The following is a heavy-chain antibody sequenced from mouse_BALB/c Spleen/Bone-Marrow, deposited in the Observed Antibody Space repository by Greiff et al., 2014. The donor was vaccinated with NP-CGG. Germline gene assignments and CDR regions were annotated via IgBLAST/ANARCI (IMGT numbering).Heavy chain of an antibody. CDR1: GYTFTSYW. Sequence: VKLVESGAELVRPGASVKLSCKASGYTFTSYWINWVKQRPGQGLEWIGNIYPSDSYTNYNQKFKDKATLTVDKSSSTAYMQLSSPTSEDPAVCYCTRDDGSFAYWGQGTLVTVSA. D-gene: IGHD2-3*01. CDR2: IYPSDSYT. J-gene: IGHJ3*01. CDR3: TRDDGSFAY. V-gene: IGHV1-69*02.